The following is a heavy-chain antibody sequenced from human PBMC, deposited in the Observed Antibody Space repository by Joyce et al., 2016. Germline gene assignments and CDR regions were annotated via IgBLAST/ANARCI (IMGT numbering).Heavy chain of an antibody. V-gene: IGHV4-31*03. D-gene: IGHD3-3*01. CDR1: GDSINTDGYY. CDR2: IYYTVRT. CDR3: ARAAFWSGHYDY. Sequence: QVQLQESGPGLVKPSQTLSLTCTVSGDSINTDGYYWSWIRQHPGKGLEWIGYIYYTVRTYYIPSLKSRLAISVDTSKNQFSLRLSSVTAADTAVYYCARAAFWSGHYDYWGQGTLVTVSS. J-gene: IGHJ4*02.